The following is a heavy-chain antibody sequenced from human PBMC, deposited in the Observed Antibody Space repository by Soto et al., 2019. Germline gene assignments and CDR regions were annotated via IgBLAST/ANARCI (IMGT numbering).Heavy chain of an antibody. V-gene: IGHV4-34*01. CDR2: INHSGST. CDR1: GGSFSGYY. D-gene: IGHD3-10*01. J-gene: IGHJ6*01. CDR3: ARSVRGLYYYGMDV. Sequence: SETLSLTCAFYGGSFSGYYWSWFRQPPGKGLEWIGEINHSGSTNYNPSLKSRVTISVDTSKNQFSLKLSSVTAADTAVYYCARSVRGLYYYGMDVWGQGTTVS.